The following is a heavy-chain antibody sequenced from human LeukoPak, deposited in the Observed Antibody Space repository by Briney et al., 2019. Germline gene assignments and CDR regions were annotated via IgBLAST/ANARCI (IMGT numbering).Heavy chain of an antibody. CDR1: GGSFSGYY. CDR2: INHSGST. CDR3: ARVRAVATIRYNWFDP. Sequence: PSETLSLTCAVYGGSFSGYYWSWIRQPPGKGLEWIGEINHSGSTNYNPSLKSRVTISVDTSKNQFSLKLSSVTAADTAVYYCARVRAVATIRYNWFDPWGQGTLVTVSS. J-gene: IGHJ5*02. V-gene: IGHV4-34*01. D-gene: IGHD5-12*01.